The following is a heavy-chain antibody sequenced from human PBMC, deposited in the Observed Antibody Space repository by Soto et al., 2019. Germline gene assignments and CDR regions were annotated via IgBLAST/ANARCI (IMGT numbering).Heavy chain of an antibody. V-gene: IGHV3-15*07. Sequence: EVQLVESGGGLVKPGESLRLPCAASGFTFTNAWMNWVSQAPGKGLEWVGGIRSKTDGGTPDYAAPVKGRFTISKDDSKNTRYVQMNSLKTEDTAIYYCTTEKGYWGQGTLVTISP. CDR1: GFTFTNAW. CDR2: IRSKTDGGTP. CDR3: TTEKGY. J-gene: IGHJ4*02.